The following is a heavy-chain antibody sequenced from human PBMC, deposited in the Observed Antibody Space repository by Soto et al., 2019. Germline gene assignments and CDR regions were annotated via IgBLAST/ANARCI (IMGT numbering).Heavy chain of an antibody. D-gene: IGHD4-4*01. CDR1: GGSIRSGDNF. Sequence: PSETLSLTCTVSGGSIRSGDNFWSWIRQPPGKGLEWIGYIYYSDSPHYNPSLKSRVTISLDTSKNQFSLNLSSVTAADTAVYYCARGMTTLSWGQGILVTVSS. CDR3: ARGMTTLS. CDR2: IYYSDSP. J-gene: IGHJ5*02. V-gene: IGHV4-30-4*08.